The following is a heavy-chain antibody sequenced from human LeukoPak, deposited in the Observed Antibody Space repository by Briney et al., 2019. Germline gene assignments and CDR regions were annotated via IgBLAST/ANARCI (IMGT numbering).Heavy chain of an antibody. V-gene: IGHV4-59*01. CDR1: GGSISSYY. J-gene: IGHJ4*02. Sequence: SETLSLTCTVSGGSISSYYWSWIRQPPGKGLEWIGYIYYSGSTNYNPSLKSRVTISVDTSKNQFSLKLSSVTAADTAVYYCARGVVPEDGPQRGFDYWGQGTLVTVSS. CDR2: IYYSGST. CDR3: ARGVVPEDGPQRGFDY. D-gene: IGHD2-2*01.